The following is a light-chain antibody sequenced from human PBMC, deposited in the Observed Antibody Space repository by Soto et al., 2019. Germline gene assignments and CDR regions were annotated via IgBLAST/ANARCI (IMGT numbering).Light chain of an antibody. J-gene: IGKJ1*01. CDR2: DAS. CDR1: QSVSSY. CDR3: QQRSNWPIT. Sequence: EIVLTQSPGTVSLSPGERATLSCRASQSVSSYLAWYQQKPGKAPRLLIYDASNRATGIPARFSGSGSGTDFTLTISSLEPEDFAVYYCQQRSNWPITFGQGTKVDIK. V-gene: IGKV3-11*01.